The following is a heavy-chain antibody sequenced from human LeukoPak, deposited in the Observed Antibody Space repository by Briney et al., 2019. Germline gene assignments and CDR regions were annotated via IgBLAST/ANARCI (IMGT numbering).Heavy chain of an antibody. CDR3: APTAEAYTSWWKV. V-gene: IGHV1-2*02. J-gene: IGHJ4*02. D-gene: IGHD2-2*01. CDR2: INPDSGFT. Sequence: ASVKVSCKASGYTFIDDYIHWVRQAPGQGLEFMGWINPDSGFTNYAQKFQGRVTMTRDTSISTAYLEVRSLTSDDTAVYYCAPTAEAYTSWWKVWGQGTLVTVSS. CDR1: GYTFIDDY.